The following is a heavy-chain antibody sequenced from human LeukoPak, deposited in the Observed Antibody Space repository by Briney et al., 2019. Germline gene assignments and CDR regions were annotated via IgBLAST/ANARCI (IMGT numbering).Heavy chain of an antibody. CDR2: ISSSGSRI. D-gene: IGHD5-18*01. J-gene: IGHJ4*02. V-gene: IGHV3-48*03. CDR1: GFTFSSYE. Sequence: GGSLRLSCAASGFTFSSYEMDWVRQAPGKGLEWVTYISSSGSRIHYADYVKGRFTVSRDNAKNSLYLQMNNLRADDTALYYCGRDRVGGRGYSLDYLGQGTLVTVSS. CDR3: GRDRVGGRGYSLDY.